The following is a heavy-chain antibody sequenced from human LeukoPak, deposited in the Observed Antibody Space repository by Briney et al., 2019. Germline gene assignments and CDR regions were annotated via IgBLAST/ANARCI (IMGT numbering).Heavy chain of an antibody. V-gene: IGHV3-23*01. CDR3: VKYGADV. Sequence: GGSLRLSCAASRFTFSTYAMSWVRQPPGKGLEWVSAISGSDSSTYYADSVKGRFTISRDNSKNTLYLQMNSLRAEDTAVYYCVKYGADVWGQGTTVTVSS. D-gene: IGHD3-10*01. J-gene: IGHJ6*02. CDR1: RFTFSTYA. CDR2: ISGSDSST.